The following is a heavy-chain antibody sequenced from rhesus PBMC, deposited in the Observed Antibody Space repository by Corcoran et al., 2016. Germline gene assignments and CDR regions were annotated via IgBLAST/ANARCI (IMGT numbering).Heavy chain of an antibody. J-gene: IGHJ4*01. CDR3: ARRVPYFDY. CDR2: INSAGSSI. CDR1: GFTFSSYW. Sequence: EVQLVESGGGLAQPGGSRRLSCAASGFTFSSYWMHWVRQAPGKGLEWISAINSAGSSIYYVDSVKGRFTISRENAKNTLYLQMDSLRAEDTAVYYCARRVPYFDYWGQGVLVTVSS. D-gene: IGHD4-11*01. V-gene: IGHV3-14*01.